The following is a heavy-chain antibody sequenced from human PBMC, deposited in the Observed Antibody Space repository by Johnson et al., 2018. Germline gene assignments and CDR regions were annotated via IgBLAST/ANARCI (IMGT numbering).Heavy chain of an antibody. J-gene: IGHJ6*03. CDR3: EKPPTLTVAYYYMDV. D-gene: IGHD3-9*01. V-gene: IGHV3-53*01. Sequence: VQLVESGGGLIQPGGSLRLSCAASGFTVSSNYMSWVRQAPGTGLEWVSVIYSGGSTYYADSVKGRFTISRDNSKNTLLLQRNSLRAEDTAVYYCEKPPTLTVAYYYMDVWGKGTTVTVSS. CDR2: IYSGGST. CDR1: GFTVSSNY.